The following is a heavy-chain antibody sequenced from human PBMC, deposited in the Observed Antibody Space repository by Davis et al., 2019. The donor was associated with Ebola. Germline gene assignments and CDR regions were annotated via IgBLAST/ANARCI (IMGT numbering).Heavy chain of an antibody. V-gene: IGHV4-34*01. J-gene: IGHJ6*02. D-gene: IGHD3-3*01. CDR1: GGSFSGYY. CDR3: ARDFWNGYPGAYGLDV. CDR2: INHSGST. Sequence: MPSETLSLTCAVYGGSFSGYYWSWIRHPPGKGLEWIGEINHSGSTNYNPSLKSRVTISVDTSKNPFPLNLRSVTAADTTIYYCARDFWNGYPGAYGLDVWGRGTTVTVTS.